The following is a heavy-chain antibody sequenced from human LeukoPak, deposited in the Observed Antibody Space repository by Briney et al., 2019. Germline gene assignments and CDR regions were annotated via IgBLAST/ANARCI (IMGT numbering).Heavy chain of an antibody. J-gene: IGHJ6*02. CDR2: ISAYNGDT. CDR3: ARDGEYYYDSSGYSEPEIYYYGMDV. V-gene: IGHV1-18*01. Sequence: ASVKVSCKTSGYTFTNYGVTWVRQAPGQGLEWMGWISAYNGDTKYAQKLQGRVTMTTDTSTSTAYMELRSLRSDDTAVYYCARDGEYYYDSSGYSEPEIYYYGMDVWGQGTTVTVSS. CDR1: GYTFTNYG. D-gene: IGHD3-22*01.